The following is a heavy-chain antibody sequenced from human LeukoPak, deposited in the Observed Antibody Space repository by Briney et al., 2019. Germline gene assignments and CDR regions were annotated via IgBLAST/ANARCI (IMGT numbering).Heavy chain of an antibody. D-gene: IGHD6-13*01. CDR1: GGSISGYY. CDR3: ARQYSSSWYSAREYFDY. V-gene: IGHV4-59*01. CDR2: IYYSGST. J-gene: IGHJ4*02. Sequence: SETLSLTCTVSGGSISGYYWTWIRQPPGKGLEWIGFIYYSGSTNYNPSLKSRVTMSVDTSKNQFSLNLSSVTAADTAVYYCARQYSSSWYSAREYFDYWGQGTLVTVSS.